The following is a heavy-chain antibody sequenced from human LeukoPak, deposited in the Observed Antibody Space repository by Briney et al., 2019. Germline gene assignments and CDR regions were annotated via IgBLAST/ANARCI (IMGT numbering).Heavy chain of an antibody. Sequence: SETLSLTCTVSGDSISSYYWNWIRQPPGKGLEWLGYIYYSGTTNYNPSLKSRVTISVDTSKNQFSLKLSSVTAADTAVYYCARAITGTTWVFDYWGQGTLVTVSS. V-gene: IGHV4-59*01. CDR3: ARAITGTTWVFDY. J-gene: IGHJ4*02. CDR2: IYYSGTT. CDR1: GDSISSYY. D-gene: IGHD1-20*01.